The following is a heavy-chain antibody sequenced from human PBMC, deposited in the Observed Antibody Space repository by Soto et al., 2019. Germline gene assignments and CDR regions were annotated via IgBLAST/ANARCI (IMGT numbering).Heavy chain of an antibody. V-gene: IGHV3-7*04. CDR3: GRGWGRPSSQYSLAFGGGEL. CDR1: GFTFSTYW. J-gene: IGHJ2*01. Sequence: GGSLSLSCAASGFTFSTYWMSWVRQAPGKGLEWVATIRQDGNEKHCVDSVKGRFTISRDNAKNSLSLQMDSLGAEDSAIYYWGRGWGRPSSQYSLAFGGGELW. D-gene: IGHD3-16*01. CDR2: IRQDGNEK.